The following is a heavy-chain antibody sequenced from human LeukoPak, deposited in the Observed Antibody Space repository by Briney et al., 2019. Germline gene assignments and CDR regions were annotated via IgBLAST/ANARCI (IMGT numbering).Heavy chain of an antibody. D-gene: IGHD5-12*01. J-gene: IGHJ3*02. V-gene: IGHV4-34*01. CDR1: GGSFSGDY. CDR3: AREYSGYDFEAFDI. CDR2: INHSGST. Sequence: SETLSLTCAVYGGSFSGDYWSWLRQPPGKGLELVGEINHSGSTNYNPSLKSRVTISVDTSKNQFSLKLSSVTAADTAVYYCAREYSGYDFEAFDIWGQGTMVTVSS.